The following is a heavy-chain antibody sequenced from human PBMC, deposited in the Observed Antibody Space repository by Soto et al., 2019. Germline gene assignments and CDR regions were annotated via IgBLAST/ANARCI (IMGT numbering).Heavy chain of an antibody. J-gene: IGHJ5*02. CDR1: GYTFTSYD. CDR2: MNPNSGNT. D-gene: IGHD6-13*01. V-gene: IGHV1-8*01. Sequence: QVPLVQSGAEVKKPGASVKVSCKASGYTFTSYDINWVRQATGQGLEWMGWMNPNSGNTGYAQKFQGRVTMTRNTSISTAYMELSSLRSEDTAVYYCARGRHGQQRKSYWFDPWGQGTLVTVSS. CDR3: ARGRHGQQRKSYWFDP.